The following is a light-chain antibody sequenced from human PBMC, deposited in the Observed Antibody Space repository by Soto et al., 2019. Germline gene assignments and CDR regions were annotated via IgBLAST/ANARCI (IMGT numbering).Light chain of an antibody. CDR2: ENN. V-gene: IGLV1-51*02. J-gene: IGLJ1*01. CDR1: SSNIGNNY. CDR3: GTWDSSLSAYV. Sequence: QSVLTQPPSVSAAPGQKVTISCSGSSSNIGNNYVSWYQQLPGTAPKLLIYENNKRPSGIPDRFSGSKSGTSATLGITGLQTGDEADYYCGTWDSSLSAYVIGTGTKLTVL.